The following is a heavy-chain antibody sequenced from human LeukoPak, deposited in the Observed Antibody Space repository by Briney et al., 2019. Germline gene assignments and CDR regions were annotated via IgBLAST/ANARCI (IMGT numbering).Heavy chain of an antibody. V-gene: IGHV4-39*07. CDR2: IYYSGST. CDR1: GGSISSYY. J-gene: IGHJ6*02. Sequence: PSETLSLTCTVSGGSISSYYWGWIRQPPGKGLEWIGSIYYSGSTYYNPSLKSRVTISVDTSKNQFSLKLSSVTAADTAVYYCARDPITFGGLTYYYGMDVWGQGTTVTVSS. D-gene: IGHD3-16*01. CDR3: ARDPITFGGLTYYYGMDV.